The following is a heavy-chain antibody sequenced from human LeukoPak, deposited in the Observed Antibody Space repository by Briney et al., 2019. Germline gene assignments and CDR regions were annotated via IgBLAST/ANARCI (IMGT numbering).Heavy chain of an antibody. CDR3: AAIVVVPAAIPADDAFDI. CDR2: ISSSGSTK. Sequence: GGSLRLSCEASGFIFSSYEMNWVRQAPGKGLEWVSYISSSGSTKYYADSVKGRFTISRDNSKNTLYLQMNSLRAEDTAVYYCAAIVVVPAAIPADDAFDIWGQGTMVTVSS. V-gene: IGHV3-48*03. D-gene: IGHD2-2*01. J-gene: IGHJ3*02. CDR1: GFIFSSYE.